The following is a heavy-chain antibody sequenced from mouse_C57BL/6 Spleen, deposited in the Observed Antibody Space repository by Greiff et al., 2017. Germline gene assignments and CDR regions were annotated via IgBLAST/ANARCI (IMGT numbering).Heavy chain of an antibody. Sequence: QVQLQQSGPGLVQPSQSLSITCTVSGFSLTSYGVHWVRQSPGKGLEWLGVIWSGGSTDYNAAFISRLSISKYNSKSQVFFKMNSLQADDTAIYYCAAAQATSYYYAMDYWGQGTSVTVSS. CDR1: GFSLTSYG. CDR2: IWSGGST. D-gene: IGHD3-2*02. J-gene: IGHJ4*01. V-gene: IGHV2-2*01. CDR3: AAAQATSYYYAMDY.